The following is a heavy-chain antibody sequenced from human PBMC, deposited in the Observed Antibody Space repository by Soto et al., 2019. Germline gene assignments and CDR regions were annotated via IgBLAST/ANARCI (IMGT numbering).Heavy chain of an antibody. CDR2: ISYDGSNK. D-gene: IGHD6-19*01. CDR1: GFTFSSYA. CDR3: ARVVAVAGTIDAFDI. J-gene: IGHJ3*02. Sequence: GGSLRLSCAASGFTFSSYAMHWVRQAPGKGLEWVAVISYDGSNKYYADSVKGRFTISRDNSKNTLYLQMNSLRAEDTAVYYCARVVAVAGTIDAFDIWGQGTMVTVSS. V-gene: IGHV3-30-3*01.